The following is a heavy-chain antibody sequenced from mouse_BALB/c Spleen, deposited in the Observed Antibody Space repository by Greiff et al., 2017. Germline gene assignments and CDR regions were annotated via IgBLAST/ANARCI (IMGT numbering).Heavy chain of an antibody. CDR3: AREDGNYDY. Sequence: EVQLQQSGPELMKPGASVKISCKASGYSFTSYYMHWVKQSHGKSLEWIGYIDPFNGGTSYNQKFKGKATLTVDKSSSTAYMHLSSLTSEDSAVYYCAREDGNYDYWGQGTTLTVSS. J-gene: IGHJ2*01. D-gene: IGHD2-1*01. V-gene: IGHV1S135*01. CDR2: IDPFNGGT. CDR1: GYSFTSYY.